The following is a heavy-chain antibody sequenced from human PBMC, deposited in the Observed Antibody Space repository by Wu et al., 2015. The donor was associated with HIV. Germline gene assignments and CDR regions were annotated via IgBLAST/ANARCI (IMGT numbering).Heavy chain of an antibody. Sequence: QVQLVQSGAEVKKPGSSVKVSCKASGDTFSAYGFSWVRQAPGRGLEWMGGINPLFGTTKHSQKFQDRLTFTTDESKTTAYMELSSLRSEDTAVYYCARNTDSVATSLYSLGVWGQGTTVTVSS. CDR2: INPLFGTT. CDR1: GDTFSAYG. J-gene: IGHJ6*02. V-gene: IGHV1-69*05. D-gene: IGHD5-12*01. CDR3: ARNTDSVATSLYSLGV.